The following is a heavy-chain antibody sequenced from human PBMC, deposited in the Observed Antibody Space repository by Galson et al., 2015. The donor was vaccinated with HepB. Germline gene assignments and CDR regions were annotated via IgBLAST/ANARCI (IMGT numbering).Heavy chain of an antibody. D-gene: IGHD6-13*01. V-gene: IGHV1-69*13. CDR2: ITPIFGTA. Sequence: SVKVSCKASGGTFSTYAISWVRQAPGQGLEWMGGITPIFGTAEYAQKFQGRVTITADESTSTAYMELSSLRSDDTAVYYCAREGIAGPTNPVDYWGQGTQVTVSS. CDR1: GGTFSTYA. J-gene: IGHJ4*02. CDR3: AREGIAGPTNPVDY.